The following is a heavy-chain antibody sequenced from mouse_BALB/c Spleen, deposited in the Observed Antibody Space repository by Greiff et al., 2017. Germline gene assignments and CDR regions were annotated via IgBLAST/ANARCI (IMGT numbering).Heavy chain of an antibody. CDR2: ISIYYDNT. Sequence: VQLQQSGPELVRPGDSVKISCKGSGYTFTDYAMHWVEQGQAKSLEWIGVISIYYDNTNYNQKFKGKATKTVDKSSSAADMELARLTSEDSAIYYSARGNDYYGVFDYWGQGTLVTVSA. CDR3: ARGNDYYGVFDY. CDR1: GYTFTDYA. D-gene: IGHD1-1*01. J-gene: IGHJ3*01. V-gene: IGHV1-67*01.